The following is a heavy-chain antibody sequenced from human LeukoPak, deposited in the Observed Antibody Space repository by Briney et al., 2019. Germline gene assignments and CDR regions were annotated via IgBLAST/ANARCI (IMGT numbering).Heavy chain of an antibody. CDR3: ARYLSSSWVFDY. J-gene: IGHJ4*02. V-gene: IGHV5-51*01. CDR2: VYPGDSDT. CDR1: GYSFTSYW. D-gene: IGHD6-13*01. Sequence: GESLKISCKGSGYSFTSYWIGWVRQMPGRGLEWMGIVYPGDSDTKYSPSFQGQVTISADKSISTAYLQWSSLKASDTAMYYCARYLSSSWVFDYWGQGTLVTVSS.